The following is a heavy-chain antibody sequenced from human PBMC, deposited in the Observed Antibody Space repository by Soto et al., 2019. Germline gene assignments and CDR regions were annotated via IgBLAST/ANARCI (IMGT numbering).Heavy chain of an antibody. Sequence: QVQLQESGRGLVKPSETLSLTCTVSGGSISSYNWSWIRQPPGKGLEWIGYIYYRGSTNYNPSLKSRVTISVDTTKNQFSLKLSSVTAADSAMYCCARFNWYFDLWGRGTLVTVSS. V-gene: IGHV4-59*01. CDR1: GGSISSYN. J-gene: IGHJ2*01. CDR2: IYYRGST. CDR3: ARFNWYFDL.